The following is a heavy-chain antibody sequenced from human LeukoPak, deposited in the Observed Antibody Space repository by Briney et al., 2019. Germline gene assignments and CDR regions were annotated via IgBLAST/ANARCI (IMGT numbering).Heavy chain of an antibody. CDR3: GRVFGDYYYCYMDV. CDR1: GYTFTSYD. D-gene: IGHD3-10*01. J-gene: IGHJ6*03. Sequence: ASVKVSCKASGYTFTSYDINWVRQATGQGLEWMGWMNPNSGNTGYAQKFQGRVTMTRNTSISTAYMELSSLRAEDTAAYCCGRVFGDYYYCYMDVWGKGTTVTVSS. V-gene: IGHV1-8*01. CDR2: MNPNSGNT.